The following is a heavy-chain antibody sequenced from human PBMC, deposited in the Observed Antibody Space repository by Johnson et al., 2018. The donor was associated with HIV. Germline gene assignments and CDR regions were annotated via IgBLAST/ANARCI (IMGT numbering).Heavy chain of an antibody. J-gene: IGHJ3*02. D-gene: IGHD6-13*01. Sequence: VQLVESGGGLVQPGGSLRLSCAASRFTFSNAWMSWVRQAPGKGLEWVGRIKSKTDGGTTDYAAPVKGRFTISRDNSKNTLYRQMNSLRAEDTAGYYCARERRGYCSSGDAFDIWGQGTMVTVSS. V-gene: IGHV3-15*05. CDR2: IKSKTDGGTT. CDR1: RFTFSNAW. CDR3: ARERRGYCSSGDAFDI.